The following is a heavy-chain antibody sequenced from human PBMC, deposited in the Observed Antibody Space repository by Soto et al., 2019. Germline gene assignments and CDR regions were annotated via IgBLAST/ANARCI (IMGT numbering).Heavy chain of an antibody. CDR3: ARHHFYCTGGSCYLQAYHYYGLDV. CDR1: GGSFSSGSHY. CDR2: MFYFGST. D-gene: IGHD2-15*01. Sequence: SETLSLTCTVFGGSFSSGSHYWGWIRQPPGKGLEWLGTMFYFGSTYYNTSLESRVTISVDPSKNQFSLKLSSVTAADTAAYYCARHHFYCTGGSCYLQAYHYYGLDVWGQGTTVT. V-gene: IGHV4-39*01. J-gene: IGHJ6*02.